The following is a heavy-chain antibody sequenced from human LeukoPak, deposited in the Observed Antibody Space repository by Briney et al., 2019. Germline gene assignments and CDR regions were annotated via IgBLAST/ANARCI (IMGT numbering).Heavy chain of an antibody. CDR1: GYTFTSYA. V-gene: IGHV1-3*03. J-gene: IGHJ6*02. Sequence: EASVKVSCKASGYTFTSYAIHWVRQAAGQRLAWMGWINGGNGNAKYSQEFQGRVTITRDTSANTAYMELSSLRSEDMALYYCARGGSYAMDVWGQGTTVTVAS. CDR3: ARGGSYAMDV. D-gene: IGHD2-2*01. CDR2: INGGNGNA.